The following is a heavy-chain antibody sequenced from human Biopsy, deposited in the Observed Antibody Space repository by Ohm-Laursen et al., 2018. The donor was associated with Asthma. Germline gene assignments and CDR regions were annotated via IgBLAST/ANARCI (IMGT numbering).Heavy chain of an antibody. CDR3: ASDLPKDYVRYNFQF. CDR2: HDHEEGGT. D-gene: IGHD4-17*01. J-gene: IGHJ4*02. Sequence: ASVKVSCKTSGYSLTDLSMHWVRQAPGQGLEWMGGHDHEEGGTVNARRFQGRVTMTEDTSTDTAYMELSSLSSDDTAVYYCASDLPKDYVRYNFQFWGQGTLVTVSS. V-gene: IGHV1-24*01. CDR1: GYSLTDLS.